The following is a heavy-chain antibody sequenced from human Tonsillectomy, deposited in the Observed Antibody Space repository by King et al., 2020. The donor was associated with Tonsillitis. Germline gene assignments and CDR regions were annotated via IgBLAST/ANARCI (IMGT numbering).Heavy chain of an antibody. V-gene: IGHV4-59*11. Sequence: QLQESGPRLVKPSETLSLTCTVSGGSISSHYWNWIRQPPGKGLEWFGYILDSGSTNYNPSFKRRVTISIDTSKNQFSLKLSFVTAADMAVYYCVSDRCIAASGAGFAFDIVGQGKMVPVSA. D-gene: IGHD6-13*01. CDR1: GGSISSHY. J-gene: IGHJ3*02. CDR2: ILDSGST. CDR3: VSDRCIAASGAGFAFDI.